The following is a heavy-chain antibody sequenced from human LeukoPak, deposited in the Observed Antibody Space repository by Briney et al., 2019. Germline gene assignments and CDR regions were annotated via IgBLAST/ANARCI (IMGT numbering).Heavy chain of an antibody. D-gene: IGHD3-22*01. J-gene: IGHJ4*02. V-gene: IGHV3-23*01. CDR1: GFAFGNYA. CDR3: AKRDASDSSTYSPLFES. Sequence: GGSLRLSCAASGFAFGNYAMTWFRQSPGKGLEWVSGIRGNSGGTYYADSVKGRFTISRDNSKNTLNLQMNNLRADDTAVYYCAKRDASDSSTYSPLFESWGQGTLVTVSS. CDR2: IRGNSGGT.